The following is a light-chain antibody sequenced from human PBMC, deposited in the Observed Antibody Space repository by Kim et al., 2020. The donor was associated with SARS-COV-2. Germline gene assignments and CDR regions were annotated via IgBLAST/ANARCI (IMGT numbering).Light chain of an antibody. J-gene: IGKJ1*01. CDR1: QSINSW. CDR3: QHYSNYPPRT. Sequence: SLGDKVTITCRASQSINSWLAWYQHKPGKAPKLLIYKASSLESGVPSRFSGSGSGTEFTLTISSLQPDDFATYYCQHYSNYPPRTFGQGTKVEIK. CDR2: KAS. V-gene: IGKV1-5*03.